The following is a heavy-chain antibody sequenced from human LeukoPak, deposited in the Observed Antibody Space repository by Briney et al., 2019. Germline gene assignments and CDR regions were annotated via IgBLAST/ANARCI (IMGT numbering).Heavy chain of an antibody. Sequence: ASVKVSCKTSGYTFTNYAMHWVRQAPGQRLGWMGWINAGNGNTKYSQKFQGRVTITRDTSASSAYMELSSLRSEDTAVYFCARGGSGSYYIFDCWGQGTLVTVSS. V-gene: IGHV1-3*01. CDR3: ARGGSGSYYIFDC. J-gene: IGHJ4*02. CDR1: GYTFTNYA. CDR2: INAGNGNT. D-gene: IGHD1-26*01.